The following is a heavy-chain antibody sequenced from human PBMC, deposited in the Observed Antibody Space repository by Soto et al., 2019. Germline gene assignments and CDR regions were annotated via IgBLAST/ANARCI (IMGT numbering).Heavy chain of an antibody. D-gene: IGHD2-2*01. CDR1: GGSISSYY. V-gene: IGHV4-59*12. CDR3: SRIAVSGTLTSYNY. J-gene: IGHJ4*02. Sequence: PSETLSLTCTVSGGSISSYYWSWIRQPPGKGLEWIGSIYYSGSTNYNPSLKSRLTVSVGTSKTQSSLRLNSVTAADTAVYYCSRIAVSGTLTSYNYWRPGILVSVST. CDR2: IYYSGST.